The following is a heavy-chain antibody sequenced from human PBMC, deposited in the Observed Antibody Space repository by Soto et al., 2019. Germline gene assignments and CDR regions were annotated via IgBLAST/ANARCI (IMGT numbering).Heavy chain of an antibody. CDR2: ISDGGDLI. V-gene: IGHV3-23*01. J-gene: IGHJ4*02. CDR3: AKRQGTGLAAKTFDF. Sequence: EVQLLESGGGLVQPGGSLRVSCAASGFPFSNHAMSWVRQAPGKGLEWVSGISDGGDLIYYADSVKGRFSMSRDNSENMLYLQMTNLRAKDTAIYFCAKRQGTGLAAKTFDFWGQGTLVTVSS. D-gene: IGHD2-15*01. CDR1: GFPFSNHA.